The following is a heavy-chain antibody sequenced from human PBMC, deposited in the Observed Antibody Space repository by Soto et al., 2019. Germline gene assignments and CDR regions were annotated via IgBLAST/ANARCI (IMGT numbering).Heavy chain of an antibody. V-gene: IGHV4-59*13. Sequence: SKTRSPTCTVFDASIPSSLWGWIGQSPGKGRSWIGSFSFMGPTYTTPCLKGRAALSVDTSETHVSLTLNCVTSADTAVYFCARDRRDGYKRYFDFWGQGNQVTVSS. D-gene: IGHD5-12*01. CDR3: ARDRRDGYKRYFDF. CDR2: FSFMGPT. J-gene: IGHJ4*02. CDR1: DASIPSSL.